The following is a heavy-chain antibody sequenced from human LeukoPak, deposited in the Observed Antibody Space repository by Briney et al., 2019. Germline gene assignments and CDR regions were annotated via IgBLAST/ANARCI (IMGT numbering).Heavy chain of an antibody. D-gene: IGHD3-10*01. J-gene: IGHJ4*02. Sequence: ASVKVSCKASGYTFTGYYMHWVRQAPGQGLEWMGWINPNSGGTNYAQKFQGWVTMTRDTSISTAYMELSRLRSDDTAVYYCARGDYYGSGRLFGSLYFDYWGQGTLVTVSS. CDR1: GYTFTGYY. CDR3: ARGDYYGSGRLFGSLYFDY. V-gene: IGHV1-2*04. CDR2: INPNSGGT.